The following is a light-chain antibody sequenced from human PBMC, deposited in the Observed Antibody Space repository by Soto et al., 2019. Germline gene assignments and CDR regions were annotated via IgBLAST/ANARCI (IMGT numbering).Light chain of an antibody. Sequence: QSVLTQPPSVSGAPGQRVTISCTGSNSNIGAGYDLHWYQQFPGAAPKLLIFAYTNRPSGVPDLFSGSKSGTSASLAITGLQADDEADYYCQSFDSSLTAWVFGGGTRLTVL. CDR2: AYT. J-gene: IGLJ3*02. CDR1: NSNIGAGYD. V-gene: IGLV1-40*01. CDR3: QSFDSSLTAWV.